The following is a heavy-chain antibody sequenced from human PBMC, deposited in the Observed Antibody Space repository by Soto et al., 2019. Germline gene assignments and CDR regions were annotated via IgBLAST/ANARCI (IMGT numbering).Heavy chain of an antibody. D-gene: IGHD6-19*01. CDR2: TYYRSNWRH. CDR3: ARGVAGSGFDL. CDR1: GDSVSSNTAA. Sequence: HTLSLTCVISGDSVSSNTAAWNWIRSSPSRGLEWLGRTYYRSNWRHDYAVSVRSRITVNPDTSKNHFSLQLNSVTPDDTAVYYCARGVAGSGFDLWGQGTLVTVSS. V-gene: IGHV6-1*01. J-gene: IGHJ4*02.